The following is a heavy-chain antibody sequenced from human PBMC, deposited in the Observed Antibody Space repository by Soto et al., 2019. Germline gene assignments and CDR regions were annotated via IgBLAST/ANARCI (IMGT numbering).Heavy chain of an antibody. V-gene: IGHV1-46*01. CDR3: AREAIVAGATTGMDV. J-gene: IGHJ6*02. D-gene: IGHD1-26*01. CDR1: GYTLTTFF. CDR2: INPGYPAGRSS. Sequence: VQLVQSGAEVKKPGASVKVSCKASGYTLTTFFMHWVRQAPGQGLEWVGVINPGYPAGRSSTYAKKIQSRVTMTPGTSTSTVYMELSRLRSDDTAVDYCAREAIVAGATTGMDVWGQATAVTVSS.